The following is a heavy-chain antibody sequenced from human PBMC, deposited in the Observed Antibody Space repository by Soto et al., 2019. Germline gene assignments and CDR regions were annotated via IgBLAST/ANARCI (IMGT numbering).Heavy chain of an antibody. CDR1: GFTFRSYG. CDR2: IWYDGSNK. Sequence: QVQVLESGGGVVQPGRSLRLSCAASGFTFRSYGRHWVRQAPGKGLEWVAVIWYDGSNKHYADSVKGRFTISRDNSKNTLYLQMNSLRAEDTAVYYCAGGRYQTNLANWGQGTLVTVSS. D-gene: IGHD3-16*01. V-gene: IGHV3-33*01. J-gene: IGHJ4*02. CDR3: AGGRYQTNLAN.